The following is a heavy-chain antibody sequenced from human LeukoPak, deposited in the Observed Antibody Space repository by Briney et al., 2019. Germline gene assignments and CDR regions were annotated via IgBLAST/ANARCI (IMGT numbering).Heavy chain of an antibody. J-gene: IGHJ4*02. Sequence: GASVKVSCKASGYTFTAFYIHWVRQAPGQGLEWMGWINPNIGGTNYAQNFQGRVTITRDTSISTAYMELSSLRSDDTAVYYCARGHTLKANDHWGQGTLVTVSS. V-gene: IGHV1-2*02. CDR3: ARGHTLKANDH. CDR2: INPNIGGT. CDR1: GYTFTAFY.